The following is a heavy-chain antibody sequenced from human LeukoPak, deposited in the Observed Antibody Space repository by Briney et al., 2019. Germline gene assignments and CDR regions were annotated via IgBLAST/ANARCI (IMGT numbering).Heavy chain of an antibody. CDR2: IRGKGNNYAT. CDR3: TRLGEYTSSWDEY. V-gene: IGHV3-73*01. Sequence: PGGSLKLSCAASGFTFSGSAMRWGRQASGKGLEWVGRIRGKGNNYATAYAASVKGRFTISRDDSMNMAYLQMNSLKTEDTAIYYCTRLGEYTSSWDEYWGQGILVTVSS. J-gene: IGHJ4*02. D-gene: IGHD6-13*01. CDR1: GFTFSGSA.